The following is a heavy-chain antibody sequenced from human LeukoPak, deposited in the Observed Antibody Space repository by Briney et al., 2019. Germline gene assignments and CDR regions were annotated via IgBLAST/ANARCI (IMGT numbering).Heavy chain of an antibody. CDR2: MNPNSGGT. CDR1: GYTFTSYD. Sequence: ASVKVSCKASGYTFTSYDINWVRQAPGQGLEWMGWMNPNSGGTNYAQNFQGRVTMTRDTSISTAYMELSRLRSDDTAVYYCARDHQLPLLGWFDPWGQGTLVTVSS. CDR3: ARDHQLPLLGWFDP. V-gene: IGHV1-2*02. D-gene: IGHD2-2*01. J-gene: IGHJ5*02.